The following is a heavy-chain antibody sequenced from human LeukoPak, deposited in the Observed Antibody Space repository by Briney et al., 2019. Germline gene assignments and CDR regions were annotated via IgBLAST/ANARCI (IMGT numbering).Heavy chain of an antibody. CDR1: GGSISSYY. Sequence: SETLSLTCTVSGGSISSYYWSWIRQPPGKGLEWIGYIYYSGSTNYNPSLKSRVTISVDTSKNQFSLKLSSVTAADTAVYYCARLGRYGSGSYGVPFYYYYYYMDVWGKGTTVTISS. V-gene: IGHV4-59*12. J-gene: IGHJ6*03. CDR2: IYYSGST. D-gene: IGHD3-10*01. CDR3: ARLGRYGSGSYGVPFYYYYYYMDV.